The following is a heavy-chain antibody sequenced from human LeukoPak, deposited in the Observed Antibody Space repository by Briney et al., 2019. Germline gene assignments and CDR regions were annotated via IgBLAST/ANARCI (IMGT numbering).Heavy chain of an antibody. CDR2: IYSGGST. D-gene: IGHD3-22*01. V-gene: IGHV3-66*01. J-gene: IGHJ4*02. CDR3: ARLDQVVVTTWGLDY. Sequence: GGSLRLSCAASGFTVSSNYMSWVRQAPGKGLEWVSVIYSGGSTYYADSVKGRFTISRDNSKNTLYLQMNSPRAEDTAVYYCARLDQVVVTTWGLDYWGQGTLVTVS. CDR1: GFTVSSNY.